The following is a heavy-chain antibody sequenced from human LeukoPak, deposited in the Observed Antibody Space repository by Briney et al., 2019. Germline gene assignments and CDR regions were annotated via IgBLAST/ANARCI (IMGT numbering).Heavy chain of an antibody. CDR1: GYTFTKYG. D-gene: IGHD6-19*01. Sequence: GASVKVSCKASGYTFTKYGITWVRQAPGQGLEWMGWISTYNGNTNYAQKLQGRVTMTQDTSTSTAYMELRSLRSDDTAVYYCVRDLGQWLVQGIFFDYWGQGTLVTVSS. J-gene: IGHJ4*02. CDR3: VRDLGQWLVQGIFFDY. CDR2: ISTYNGNT. V-gene: IGHV1-18*01.